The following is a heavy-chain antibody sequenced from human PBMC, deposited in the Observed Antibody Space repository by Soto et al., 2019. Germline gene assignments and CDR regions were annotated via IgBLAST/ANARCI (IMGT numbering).Heavy chain of an antibody. J-gene: IGHJ4*01. Sequence: GGSLRLSCAASGFTVSNYAMNWVRQAPAKGLEWVSSVTGSGSNTYYADSVKGRFTISRDNSKNTLYLQMNSLRAEDTAVYYCAKGWSDYFDSWGHGTLVTVSS. CDR1: GFTVSNYA. CDR2: VTGSGSNT. V-gene: IGHV3-23*01. CDR3: AKGWSDYFDS.